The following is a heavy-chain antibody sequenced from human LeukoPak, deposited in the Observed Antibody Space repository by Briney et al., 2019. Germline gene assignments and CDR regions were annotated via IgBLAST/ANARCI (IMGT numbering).Heavy chain of an antibody. CDR1: GYTFTDYY. V-gene: IGHV1-2*02. Sequence: ASVKLSCKASGYTFTDYYIHWVRQAPGQGLEWMGWINPNSGGTNFAQKFQGSVTMTRDTSISTAYMELSRLRSDDTAAYYCARPEVSWDLIRVDYWGQGTLVTVSS. J-gene: IGHJ4*02. D-gene: IGHD1-26*01. CDR3: ARPEVSWDLIRVDY. CDR2: INPNSGGT.